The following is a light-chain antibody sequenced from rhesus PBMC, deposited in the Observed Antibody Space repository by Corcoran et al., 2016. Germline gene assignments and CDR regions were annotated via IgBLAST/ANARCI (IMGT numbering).Light chain of an antibody. J-gene: IGKJ2*01. CDR2: GAP. V-gene: IGKV3-24*01. Sequence: EIVMTQSPATLSLSPGERATLSCRASQSVSSSLAWYQQRPGQAPRLLINGAPSRATGIPARFSGTGVGTDFTLTISSLAPEDVAVYYCLQHSNWPMYSFGQGTKVEIK. CDR3: LQHSNWPMYS. CDR1: QSVSSS.